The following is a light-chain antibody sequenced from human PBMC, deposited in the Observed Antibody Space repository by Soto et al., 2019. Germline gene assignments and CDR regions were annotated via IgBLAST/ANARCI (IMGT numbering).Light chain of an antibody. CDR3: QQYDNPP. CDR2: DAS. V-gene: IGKV1-33*01. CDR1: QDISNY. Sequence: DIQMTQSPSSLSASVGDRVTITCQASQDISNYLNWYQQKPGKAPKLLIYDASNLETGVPSRFSGSGSGTDVTFTISSLQPEDIATYYCQQYDNPPFGGGTKVEIK. J-gene: IGKJ4*01.